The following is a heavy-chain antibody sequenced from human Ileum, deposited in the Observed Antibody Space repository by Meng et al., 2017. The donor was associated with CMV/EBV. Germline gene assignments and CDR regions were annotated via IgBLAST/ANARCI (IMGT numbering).Heavy chain of an antibody. V-gene: IGHV3-21*04. D-gene: IGHD2-21*01. CDR1: GFTISGFT. CDR2: ISASSSYL. CDR3: ARGGASCGGDCYFNYFDY. Sequence: GGSLRLSCAASGFTISGFTMNWVRQAPGKGLEWVSSISASSSYLYYIDSVKGRFTISRDNAKNSLYLQMNSLRAEDTAVYYCARGGASCGGDCYFNYFDYWGQGTLVTVSS. J-gene: IGHJ4*02.